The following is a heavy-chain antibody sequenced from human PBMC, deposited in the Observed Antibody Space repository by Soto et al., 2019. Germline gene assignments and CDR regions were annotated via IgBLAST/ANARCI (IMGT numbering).Heavy chain of an antibody. D-gene: IGHD4-17*01. V-gene: IGHV1-46*01. Sequence: VASVKVSCKASGYTFTSYYIHWVRQAPGQGLEWMGIINPSGGSTSYAQEFQGRVTMTRDTSTSTVYMELSSLRSEDTAVYYCARGGANRRDYGDSHFDYWGQGTLVTVSS. CDR1: GYTFTSYY. CDR2: INPSGGST. CDR3: ARGGANRRDYGDSHFDY. J-gene: IGHJ4*02.